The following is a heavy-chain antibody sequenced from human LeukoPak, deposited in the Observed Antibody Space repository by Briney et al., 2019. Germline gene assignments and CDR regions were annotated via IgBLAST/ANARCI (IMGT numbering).Heavy chain of an antibody. D-gene: IGHD1-26*01. CDR2: INHSGST. J-gene: IGHJ4*02. V-gene: IGHV4-34*01. CDR1: GGSFSGYY. CDR3: ARAGGMVGVKR. Sequence: KPSETLSLTCAVYGGSFSGYYWSWIRQPPGKGLEWIGEINHSGSTNYNPSLKSRVTISVDTSKNQFSLKLSSVTAADTAVYYCARAGGMVGVKRWGQGTLVTVSS.